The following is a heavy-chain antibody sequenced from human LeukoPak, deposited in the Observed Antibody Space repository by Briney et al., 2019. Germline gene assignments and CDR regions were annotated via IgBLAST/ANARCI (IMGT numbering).Heavy chain of an antibody. CDR3: ARVGRRYYGSGSYPY. J-gene: IGHJ4*02. Sequence: SETLSLTCTVSGGSISSYYWSWIRQPPGKGLEWIGYIYYSGSTNYNPSLKSRVTISVDTSKNQFSLKLSSVTAADTAVYYCARVGRRYYGSGSYPYWGQGTLVTVSS. CDR2: IYYSGST. CDR1: GGSISSYY. V-gene: IGHV4-59*01. D-gene: IGHD3-10*01.